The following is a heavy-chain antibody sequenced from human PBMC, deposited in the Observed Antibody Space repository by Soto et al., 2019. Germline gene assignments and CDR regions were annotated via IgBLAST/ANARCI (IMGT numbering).Heavy chain of an antibody. CDR3: ARERSRYDRSGYYRPDY. V-gene: IGHV1-69*10. Sequence: SVKVSCKASGDTFSSYAISWMRQSPGQGLEWMGGIIPILGTPTYAQKFQGRVTITADKSTSTAYMELSSLRSEDTAVYYCARERSRYDRSGYYRPDYWGQGTLVTVSS. CDR1: GDTFSSYA. J-gene: IGHJ4*02. CDR2: IIPILGTP. D-gene: IGHD3-22*01.